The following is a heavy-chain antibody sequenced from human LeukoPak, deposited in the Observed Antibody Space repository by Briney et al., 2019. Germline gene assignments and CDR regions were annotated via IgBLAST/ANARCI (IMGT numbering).Heavy chain of an antibody. CDR3: ARAYCSGGSCYLTRFDY. V-gene: IGHV3-21*01. CDR2: ISSSSTYI. D-gene: IGHD2-15*01. CDR1: GFTFNNYG. Sequence: GGSLRLSCAASGFTFNNYGMNWVRQAPGKGLEWVSSISSSSTYIYYADSVKGRFTISRDSAKNSLYLQMNSLRAEDTAVYYCARAYCSGGSCYLTRFDYWGQETLVTVSS. J-gene: IGHJ4*02.